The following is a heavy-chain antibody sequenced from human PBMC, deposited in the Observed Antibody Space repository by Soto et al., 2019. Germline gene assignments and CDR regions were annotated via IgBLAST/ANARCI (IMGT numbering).Heavy chain of an antibody. CDR1: GFSFSTYP. Sequence: QVQLVESGGGVVQPGRSLRLACAASGFSFSTYPMHWVRQAPGKGLEWLAVISYDGSSEYYADSVKGRVTISRDNSENKLYLQINSLRLEDTAVYYCASGRAMDVWGQGNTVTVSS. CDR3: ASGRAMDV. V-gene: IGHV3-30-3*01. CDR2: ISYDGSSE. J-gene: IGHJ6*02.